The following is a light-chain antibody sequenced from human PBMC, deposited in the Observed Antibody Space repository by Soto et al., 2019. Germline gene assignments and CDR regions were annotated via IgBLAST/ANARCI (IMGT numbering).Light chain of an antibody. CDR3: QQTFTTFKT. Sequence: DIQMTQSPSSLSASVGDRVTITCRASQSISRYLNWYQQKPGKAPKLMSYAASSLQSGVPSRFNGSESGTDFTLTISSLKPEDFETYYCQQTFTTFKTFGQGTKVDIK. CDR2: AAS. V-gene: IGKV1-39*01. CDR1: QSISRY. J-gene: IGKJ1*01.